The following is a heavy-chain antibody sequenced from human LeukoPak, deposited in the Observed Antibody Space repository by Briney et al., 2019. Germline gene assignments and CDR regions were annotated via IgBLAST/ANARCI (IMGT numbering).Heavy chain of an antibody. CDR2: IYKSGST. J-gene: IGHJ5*02. CDR1: GDSMNGYY. CDR3: ARTTMIKRPGWFDP. Sequence: SETLSLTCTVSGDSMNGYYWSWIRQPPGKGLEWIGYIYKSGSTSYNPSLQSRVTISGDTSKNQFSLRLTSVTAADTAVYFCARTTMIKRPGWFDPWGQGTLVTVSS. V-gene: IGHV4-59*12. D-gene: IGHD4-23*01.